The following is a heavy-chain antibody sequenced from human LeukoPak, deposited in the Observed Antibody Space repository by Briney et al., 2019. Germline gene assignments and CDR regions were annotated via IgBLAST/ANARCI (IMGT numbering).Heavy chain of an antibody. V-gene: IGHV3-33*01. J-gene: IGHJ5*02. CDR3: ARDSPPADH. CDR2: IWYDGSNK. CDR1: GFTFSSYG. Sequence: GGCLRLSCAASGFTFSSYGMHWVRQAPGKGLEWVAVIWYDGSNKYYADSVKGRFTISRDNPKNTLYLQMNSLRAEDTAVYYCARDSPPADHWGQGTLVTVSS.